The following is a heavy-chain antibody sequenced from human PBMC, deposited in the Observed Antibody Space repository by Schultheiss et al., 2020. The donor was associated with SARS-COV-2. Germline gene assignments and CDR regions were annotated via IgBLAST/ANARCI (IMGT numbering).Heavy chain of an antibody. V-gene: IGHV4-30-4*01. CDR2: IYYSGST. Sequence: SETLSLTCTVSGGSISSGDYYWSWIRQPPGKGLEWIGYIYYSGSTYYNPSLKSRVTISVDTSKNQFSLKLSSVTAADTAVYYCARDEADYYYGMDVWGQGTTVTVSS. CDR3: ARDEADYYYGMDV. D-gene: IGHD6-13*01. J-gene: IGHJ6*02. CDR1: GGSISSGDYY.